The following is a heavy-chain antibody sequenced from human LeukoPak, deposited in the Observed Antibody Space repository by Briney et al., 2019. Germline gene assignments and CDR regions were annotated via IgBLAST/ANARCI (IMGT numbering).Heavy chain of an antibody. CDR2: VYTIGT. CDR1: GGSVRSYY. Sequence: SETLSLTCTVSGGSVRSYYWNWIRQPASKRLECIGRVYTIGTNYHPSLKSRVTMSVDTSKKQISLKLSSVTAADTAVYYCAGSMIRDNYYYYMDVWGKGSTVTVSS. CDR3: AGSMIRDNYYYYMDV. D-gene: IGHD3-10*01. V-gene: IGHV4-4*07. J-gene: IGHJ6*03.